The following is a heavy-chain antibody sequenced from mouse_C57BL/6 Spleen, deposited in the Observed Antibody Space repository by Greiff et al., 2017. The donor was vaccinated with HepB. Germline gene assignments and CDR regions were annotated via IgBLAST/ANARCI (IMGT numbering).Heavy chain of an antibody. J-gene: IGHJ1*03. V-gene: IGHV5-9-1*02. CDR2: ISSGGDYI. Sequence: EVMLVESGEGLVKPGGSLKLSCAASGFTFSSYAMSWVRQTPEKRLEWVAYISSGGDYIYYADTVKGRFTISRDNARNTLYLQMSSLKSEDTAMYYCTRDGDGPRGYFDVWGTGTTVTVSS. D-gene: IGHD2-3*01. CDR3: TRDGDGPRGYFDV. CDR1: GFTFSSYA.